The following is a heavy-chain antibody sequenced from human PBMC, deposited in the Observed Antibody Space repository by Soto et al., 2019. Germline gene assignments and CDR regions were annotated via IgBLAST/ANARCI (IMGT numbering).Heavy chain of an antibody. Sequence: SETLSLTCSVSGGSISSYYWSWIRQPPGKGLEWIGYIHNSGSTNYNPSLKSRVTISADTSKNQFFLRLTSVTAADTGVYFCARTLGPQVTGYVDSDYRWTIDQWGQGTLVTVSS. CDR1: GGSISSYY. J-gene: IGHJ4*02. D-gene: IGHD4-4*01. V-gene: IGHV4-4*08. CDR2: IHNSGST. CDR3: ARTLGPQVTGYVDSDYRWTIDQ.